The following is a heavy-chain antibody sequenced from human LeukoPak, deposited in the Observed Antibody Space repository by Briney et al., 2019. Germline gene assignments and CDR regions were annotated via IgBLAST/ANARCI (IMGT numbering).Heavy chain of an antibody. CDR3: VGSPPFSAFDI. V-gene: IGHV3-21*06. J-gene: IGHJ3*02. CDR2: ITSSSDYI. Sequence: PGGSLRLSCAASGFSFSSCSMSWVRQAPGKGLEWVSLITSSSDYIFYADSVKGRFTISRDNARNSLYLEMNSLRAEDTAVYYCVGSPPFSAFDIWGQGTMVTVSS. CDR1: GFSFSSCS.